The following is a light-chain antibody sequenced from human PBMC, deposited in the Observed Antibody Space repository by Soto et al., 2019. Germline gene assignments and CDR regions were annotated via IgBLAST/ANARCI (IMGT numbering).Light chain of an antibody. V-gene: IGLV1-51*01. CDR3: ATWDSSLSAGV. CDR1: SSNIGNNF. J-gene: IGLJ2*01. Sequence: QSVLTQPPSVSAAPGQKVTISRSGSSSNIGNNFVSWYQQLPGTAPKLLIYDNDKRPSGIPDRFSGSKSGTSATLGVTGLQTGDEADYYCATWDSSLSAGVFGGGTQLTVL. CDR2: DND.